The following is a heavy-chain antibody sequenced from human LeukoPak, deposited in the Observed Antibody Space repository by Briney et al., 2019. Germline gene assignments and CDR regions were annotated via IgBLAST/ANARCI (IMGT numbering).Heavy chain of an antibody. CDR2: ISGNGDNT. V-gene: IGHV3-23*01. J-gene: IGHJ4*02. CDR1: GFTFSSYA. Sequence: GGSLRLSCTASGFTFSSYAMNWVRQAPGKGLEWVSAISGNGDNTYYADSVKGRFTISRDNSKNTLYLQMKNLRAEDTAVYYCAREIGLGIDYWGQGTLVTVSS. CDR3: AREIGLGIDY. D-gene: IGHD3-10*01.